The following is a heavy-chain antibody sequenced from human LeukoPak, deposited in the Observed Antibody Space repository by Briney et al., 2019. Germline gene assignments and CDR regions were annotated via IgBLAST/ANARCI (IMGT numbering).Heavy chain of an antibody. CDR2: IYYSGST. V-gene: IGHV4-59*01. CDR1: GGSISSYY. J-gene: IGHJ3*02. D-gene: IGHD1-20*01. CDR3: ARAKKYNWNDGAFDI. Sequence: SETLPLTCTVSGGSISSYYWSWIRQPPGKGLEWIGYIYYSGSTNYNPSLKSRVTISVDTSKNQFSLKLSSVTAADTAVYYCARAKKYNWNDGAFDIWGQGTMVTVSS.